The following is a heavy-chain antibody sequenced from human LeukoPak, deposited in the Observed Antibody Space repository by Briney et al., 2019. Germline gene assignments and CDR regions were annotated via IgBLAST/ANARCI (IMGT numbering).Heavy chain of an antibody. V-gene: IGHV4-39*01. D-gene: IGHD6-19*01. CDR1: GGSISSSSYY. CDR2: IYYSGST. Sequence: PSETLPLTCTVSGGSISSSSYYWGWIRQPPGKGLEWIGSIYYSGSTYYNPSLKSRVTISVDTSKNQFSLKLSSVTAADTAVYYCARQSNGIAVAGFDYWGQGTLVTVSS. J-gene: IGHJ4*02. CDR3: ARQSNGIAVAGFDY.